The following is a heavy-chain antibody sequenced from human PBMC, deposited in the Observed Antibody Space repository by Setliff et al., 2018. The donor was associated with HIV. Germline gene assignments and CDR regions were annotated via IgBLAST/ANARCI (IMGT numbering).Heavy chain of an antibody. V-gene: IGHV4-38-2*02. J-gene: IGHJ3*01. Sequence: PSETLSLTCTVTGYSISSGYYWAWIRQPQGKGLEWIAHIYHAGNTYYNPSLKSRVTISVETSKNQISLRLNSLTAADTALYYCARGTTLNVVPDAFDFWGQGTMVTVSS. CDR1: GYSISSGYY. CDR3: ARGTTLNVVPDAFDF. CDR2: IYHAGNT. D-gene: IGHD4-17*01.